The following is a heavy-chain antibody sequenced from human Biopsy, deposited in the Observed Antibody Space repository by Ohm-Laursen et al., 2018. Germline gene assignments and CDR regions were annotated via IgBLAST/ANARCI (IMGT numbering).Heavy chain of an antibody. CDR1: GGSVSSGGFY. V-gene: IGHV4-31*01. CDR3: ARRPYGGTRYWYFDL. Sequence: TLSLTCTVSGGSVSSGGFYWSWIRQHPGKGLEWIGYISYSGTTYYNPSLKSLVTISVDTSKNQFSLKLNSVTAADTAVYYCARRPYGGTRYWYFDLWGRGTLVTVSS. D-gene: IGHD4-23*01. J-gene: IGHJ2*01. CDR2: ISYSGTT.